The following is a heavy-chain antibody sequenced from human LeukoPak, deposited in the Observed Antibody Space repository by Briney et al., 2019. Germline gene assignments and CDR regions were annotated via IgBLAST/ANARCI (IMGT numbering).Heavy chain of an antibody. V-gene: IGHV3-21*01. Sequence: GGSLRLSCAASGFTFSSYSMNWVRQAPGKGLEWVSSISSSSSYKYYADSVKGRFAISRDNAKNSLYLQMNSLRAEDTAVYYCARFPDIVVVPAAPIYYYYGMDVWGKGTTVTVSS. CDR2: ISSSSSYK. D-gene: IGHD2-2*01. CDR3: ARFPDIVVVPAAPIYYYYGMDV. J-gene: IGHJ6*04. CDR1: GFTFSSYS.